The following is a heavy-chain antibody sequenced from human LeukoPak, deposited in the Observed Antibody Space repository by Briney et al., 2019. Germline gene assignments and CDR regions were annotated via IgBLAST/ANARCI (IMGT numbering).Heavy chain of an antibody. CDR3: ATYGIEGYNWFDP. CDR1: GGTFSSYA. J-gene: IGHJ5*02. CDR2: IIPIFGTA. V-gene: IGHV1-69*05. Sequence: SSVKVSCKASGGTFSSYAISWVRQAPGQGLEWMGRIIPIFGTANYAQKFQGRVTITTDESTSTAYMELSSLRSEDTAVYYCATYGIEGYNWFDPWGQGTLVTVSS. D-gene: IGHD1-26*01.